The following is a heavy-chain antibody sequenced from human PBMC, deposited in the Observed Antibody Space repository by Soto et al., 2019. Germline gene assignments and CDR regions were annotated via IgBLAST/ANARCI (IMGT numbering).Heavy chain of an antibody. V-gene: IGHV1-18*01. Sequence: ASVKVSCKASGYTFTSYGISWVRQAPGQGLEWMGWISAYNGNTNYAQKLQGRVTMTTDTSTSTAYMELRSLRSDDTAVYYCARAQIPLNYYDSSGYSYLYYYYGMDVWGQGTKVTVSS. CDR3: ARAQIPLNYYDSSGYSYLYYYYGMDV. CDR1: GYTFTSYG. J-gene: IGHJ6*02. CDR2: ISAYNGNT. D-gene: IGHD3-22*01.